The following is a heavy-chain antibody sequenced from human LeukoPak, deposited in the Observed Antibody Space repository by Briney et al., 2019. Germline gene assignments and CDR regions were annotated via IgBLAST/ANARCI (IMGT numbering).Heavy chain of an antibody. Sequence: PSETLSLTCAVYGGSFSGYYWSWIRQPPGKGLEWIGEINHSGSTNYNPSLKSRVTISVDTSKNQFSLKLSSVTAADTAVYYCARKPSSRFDYRGQGTLVTVSS. V-gene: IGHV4-34*01. CDR3: ARKPSSRFDY. J-gene: IGHJ4*02. CDR2: INHSGST. D-gene: IGHD6-13*01. CDR1: GGSFSGYY.